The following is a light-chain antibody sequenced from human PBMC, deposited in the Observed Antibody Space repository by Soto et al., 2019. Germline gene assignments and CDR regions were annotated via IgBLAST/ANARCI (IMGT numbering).Light chain of an antibody. CDR2: EVS. CDR3: SSYAGSDGV. J-gene: IGLJ1*01. V-gene: IGLV2-8*01. Sequence: QSALTQPPSASGSPGQSVTISCTGTSSDVGGYNYGSWYQQHPGKAPKLMIYEVSKRPSGVPDRFSGSKSGNTASLTVSGLQAEDEADYYCSSYAGSDGVFGTGTKVTVL. CDR1: SSDVGGYNY.